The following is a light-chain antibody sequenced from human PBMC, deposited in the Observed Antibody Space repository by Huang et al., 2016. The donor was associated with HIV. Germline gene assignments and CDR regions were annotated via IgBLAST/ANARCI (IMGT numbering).Light chain of an antibody. CDR2: GAF. Sequence: EIVLTQSPGTLSLSPGERATLSCRASQSVSSRYLAWYQQKPGQAPRILIYGAFYRATGIPDRFSGSGSGTDFTLTISRLEPEDLAVYYCQQYGTSRIFTFGPGTRVDIK. CDR1: QSVSSRY. CDR3: QQYGTSRIFT. V-gene: IGKV3-20*01. J-gene: IGKJ3*01.